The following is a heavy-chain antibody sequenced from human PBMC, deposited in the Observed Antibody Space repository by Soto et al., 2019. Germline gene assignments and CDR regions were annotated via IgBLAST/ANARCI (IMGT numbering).Heavy chain of an antibody. Sequence: QVQLVESGGGVVQVGRSLRLSCAASGFTFSDYGMHWVRQPPGKGLEWVAAIWFDGSTTYYRESVQGRFSISRDNSKNTLNLQMNSLRVDDTAVYYCAKDVDFSTGNPSRTFDSWGQGTLVAVSS. V-gene: IGHV3-33*06. D-gene: IGHD3-3*01. CDR2: IWFDGSTT. J-gene: IGHJ4*02. CDR3: AKDVDFSTGNPSRTFDS. CDR1: GFTFSDYG.